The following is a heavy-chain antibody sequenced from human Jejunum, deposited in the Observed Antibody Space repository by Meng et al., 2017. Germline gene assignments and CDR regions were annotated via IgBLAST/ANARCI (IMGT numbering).Heavy chain of an antibody. CDR3: VRGRDPMVVGELDP. CDR2: INQNGRT. V-gene: IGHV4-34*01. D-gene: IGHD2-15*01. J-gene: IGHJ5*02. CDR1: GGSFSSYF. Sequence: QVHLRQWGAGLVKPSETRSLTGGVYGGSFSSYFWNWIRQPPGKGLEWSGEINQNGRTNYNPSLESRVTISMDKSKKEFSLRLASVTAADTALYYCVRGRDPMVVGELDPWGQGTLVTVSS.